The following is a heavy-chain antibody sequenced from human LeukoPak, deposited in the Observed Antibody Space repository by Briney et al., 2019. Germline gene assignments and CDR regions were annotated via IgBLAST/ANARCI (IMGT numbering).Heavy chain of an antibody. J-gene: IGHJ4*02. D-gene: IGHD3-3*01. CDR3: AKGTPGGFGVVITDRDY. V-gene: IGHV3-23*01. Sequence: GGSLRLSCAASGFTFSSYAMSWVRQAPGKGLEWVSAISGSGGSTYYADSVKGRFTISRDNSKNTLYLQMNSLRAEDTAVYYCAKGTPGGFGVVITDRDYWGQGTLVTVSS. CDR2: ISGSGGST. CDR1: GFTFSSYA.